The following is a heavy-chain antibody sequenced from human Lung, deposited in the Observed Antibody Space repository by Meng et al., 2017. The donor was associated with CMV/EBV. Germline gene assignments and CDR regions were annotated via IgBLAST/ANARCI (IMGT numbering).Heavy chain of an antibody. V-gene: IGHV3-74*01. J-gene: IGHJ3*01. CDR1: GINVNTYW. D-gene: IGHD3-10*01. Sequence: GESLKISCAVSGINVNTYWMHWVRQVPGKGLVWLSRIYSDGVTTRYADSVKGRFTISRDNTKNTLYLQMNGLRADDTDVYYCARGPGRGAFDVWGQGTVVTVSS. CDR2: IYSDGVTT. CDR3: ARGPGRGAFDV.